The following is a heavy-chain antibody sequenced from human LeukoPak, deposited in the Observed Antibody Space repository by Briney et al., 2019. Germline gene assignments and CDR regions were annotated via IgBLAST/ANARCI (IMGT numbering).Heavy chain of an antibody. CDR1: GGSISSGSYY. CDR2: IYTSGST. V-gene: IGHV4-61*02. D-gene: IGHD1-26*01. Sequence: TSETLSLTCTVSGGSISSGSYYWSWIRQPAGKGLEWIVRIYTSGSTNYNPSLKSRVTISVDTSKNQLSLKLRSVTAADTAVYYCARERREQLLPPYTRLVTYFDYWGQGTLVTVSS. CDR3: ARERREQLLPPYTRLVTYFDY. J-gene: IGHJ4*02.